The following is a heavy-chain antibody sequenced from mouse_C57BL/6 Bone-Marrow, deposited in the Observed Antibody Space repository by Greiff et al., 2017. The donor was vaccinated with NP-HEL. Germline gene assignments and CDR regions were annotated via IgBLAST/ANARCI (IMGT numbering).Heavy chain of an antibody. CDR3: QIYYYGSSTGDY. J-gene: IGHJ4*01. CDR1: GYTFTSYW. V-gene: IGHV1-52*01. CDR2: IDPSDSET. D-gene: IGHD1-1*01. Sequence: QVQLQQPGAELVRPGSSVKLSCKASGYTFTSYWMHWVKQRPIQGLEWIGNIDPSDSETHYNQKFKDKATLTVDKSSSTAYMQLSSLTSEDSAVYYCQIYYYGSSTGDYWGQGTSVTVSS.